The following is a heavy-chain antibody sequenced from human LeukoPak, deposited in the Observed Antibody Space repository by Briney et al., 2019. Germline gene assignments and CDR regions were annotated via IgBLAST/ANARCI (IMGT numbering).Heavy chain of an antibody. V-gene: IGHV3-30*18. J-gene: IGHJ4*02. CDR3: AKDNFVPGYFDY. Sequence: GGSLRLSCAASGFTFSSYVMHWVRQAPGKGLEWVAIISYDGSNEYYADSVKGRFTISRDNSKNTLFLQMNSLRAEDTALYFCAKDNFVPGYFDYWGQGTLVTVSS. D-gene: IGHD6-6*01. CDR2: ISYDGSNE. CDR1: GFTFSSYV.